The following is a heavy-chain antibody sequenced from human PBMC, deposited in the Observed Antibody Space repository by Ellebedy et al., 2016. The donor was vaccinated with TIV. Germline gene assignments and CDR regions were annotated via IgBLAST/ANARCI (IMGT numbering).Heavy chain of an antibody. D-gene: IGHD1-26*01. V-gene: IGHV3-23*01. Sequence: GGSLRLSXAASGFTFSDYTMNWVRQTPGKGLEWVSAIRGSGGSTYYADSVKGRFSISRDNSKNTLYLQMNSLRAEDTAVYYCAKESLTSGSYDYWGQGTLVTVSS. CDR2: IRGSGGST. CDR1: GFTFSDYT. CDR3: AKESLTSGSYDY. J-gene: IGHJ4*02.